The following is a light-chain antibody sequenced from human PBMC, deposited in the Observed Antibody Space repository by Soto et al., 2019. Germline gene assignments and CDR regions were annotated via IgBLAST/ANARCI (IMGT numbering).Light chain of an antibody. Sequence: EIVLTQSPGTLSLSPGERATLSCRASQSVSSSYLAWYQQKPGQAPRLLIYGASSRASGVPDRFSGSGSGTDFTLTFSRLEPEDVSVYYCQQYGSSAWTFGQGTKVDIK. V-gene: IGKV3-20*01. CDR1: QSVSSSY. CDR2: GAS. J-gene: IGKJ1*01. CDR3: QQYGSSAWT.